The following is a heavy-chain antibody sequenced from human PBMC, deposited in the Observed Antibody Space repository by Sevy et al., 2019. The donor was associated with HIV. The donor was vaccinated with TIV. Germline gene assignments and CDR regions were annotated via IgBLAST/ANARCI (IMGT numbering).Heavy chain of an antibody. CDR1: GFTFSSYA. CDR3: AKDAPIAAAGNGGTVYFDY. J-gene: IGHJ4*02. V-gene: IGHV3-23*01. D-gene: IGHD6-13*01. CDR2: IFGDGGST. Sequence: GGSLRLSCAASGFTFSSYAMNWVRQAPGKGLEWVSTIFGDGGSTYYADSVKGRFTISRDNSKNTLYLQMNSLRAEDTAVYYCAKDAPIAAAGNGGTVYFDYWGQGTLVTVSS.